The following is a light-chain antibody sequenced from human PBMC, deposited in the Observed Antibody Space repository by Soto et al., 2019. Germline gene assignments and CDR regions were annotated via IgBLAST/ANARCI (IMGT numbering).Light chain of an antibody. Sequence: TLMTQSPVTLSVSPGDTATLSCRASQRVSSHLAWYQQKPGQAPRLLIYAASTRATGIPVRFSGSGSETEFTLTIRSLQSEDSALYYCHQYNNWPWTFGQGTKADIK. CDR2: AAS. V-gene: IGKV3-15*01. CDR3: HQYNNWPWT. J-gene: IGKJ1*01. CDR1: QRVSSH.